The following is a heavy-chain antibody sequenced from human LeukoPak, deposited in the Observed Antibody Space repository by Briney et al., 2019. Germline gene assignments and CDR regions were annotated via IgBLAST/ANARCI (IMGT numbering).Heavy chain of an antibody. J-gene: IGHJ6*03. CDR3: AGREGELPNYYYYYYMDV. V-gene: IGHV4-39*01. Sequence: SETLSLTCTVSGGSVSRSPYYWGWIRQPPGKGLEWIGSIYYSGSTYYNPSLKSRVTISVDTSKNQFSLKLSSVTAADTAVYYCAGREGELPNYYYYYYMDVWGKGTTVTVSS. D-gene: IGHD1-26*01. CDR1: GGSVSRSPYY. CDR2: IYYSGST.